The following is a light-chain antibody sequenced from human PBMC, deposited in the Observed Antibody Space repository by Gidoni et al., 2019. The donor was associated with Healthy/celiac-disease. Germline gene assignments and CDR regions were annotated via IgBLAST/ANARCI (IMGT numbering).Light chain of an antibody. CDR2: EAN. CDR3: QSYDSSGVV. J-gene: IGLJ2*01. V-gene: IGLV6-57*01. CDR1: SGSIARNY. Sequence: NLMLTQHHSVSETTGKTVTISRTRSSGSIARNYVQWYQQRPVSSPTAVIYEANQSPSGVPDRFSGSIDSSSNSASLTLSGLQTEDEADYYFQSYDSSGVVFGGWTQLTVL.